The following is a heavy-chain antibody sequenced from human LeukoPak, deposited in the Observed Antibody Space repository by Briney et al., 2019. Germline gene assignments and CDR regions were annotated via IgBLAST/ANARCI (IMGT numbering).Heavy chain of an antibody. J-gene: IGHJ4*02. CDR2: IKQDGSVE. V-gene: IGHV3-7*01. CDR3: ARWAGVTDQ. Sequence: GGSLRLSCAASGFTFENYWMSWVRQVPRKGPEWVANIKQDGSVEHYLDSVKGRFTISRDNAKNSLFLQMNSLIAENTAVYYCARWAGVTDQWGQGTLVTVSS. D-gene: IGHD5-18*01. CDR1: GFTFENYW.